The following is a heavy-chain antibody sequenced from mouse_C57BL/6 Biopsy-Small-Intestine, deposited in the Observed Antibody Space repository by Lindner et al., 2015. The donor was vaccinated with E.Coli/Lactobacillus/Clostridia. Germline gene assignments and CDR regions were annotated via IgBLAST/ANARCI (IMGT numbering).Heavy chain of an antibody. CDR2: VIPVLGVA. V-gene: IGHV1-4*02. D-gene: IGHD4-1*01. CDR3: TTGVSAFAF. CDR1: EGTFNNYT. Sequence: SVKVSCKASEGTFNNYTIHWVRQAPGQGLEWMGRVIPVLGVAHYAQRFQGRITIIADKSTTTAYLDLNTLKSDDSAVYYCTTGVSAFAFWGQGTVVTVS. J-gene: IGHJ3*01.